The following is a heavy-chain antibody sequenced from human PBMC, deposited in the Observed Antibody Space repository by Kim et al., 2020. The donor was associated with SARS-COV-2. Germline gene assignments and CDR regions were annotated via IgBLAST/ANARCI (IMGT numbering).Heavy chain of an antibody. D-gene: IGHD2-2*01. CDR3: AREDCSSTSCSRGFYGMDV. CDR1: GGTLSNSA. CDR2: IIATPGIT. Sequence: SVKVSCKASGGTLSNSAVNWARQAPGQGLEWMGRIIATPGITSNAQKFQGRVTITADKSTNTAYMELNSLRSEDTAMYYCAREDCSSTSCSRGFYGMDVWGQGTAVTVSS. V-gene: IGHV1-69*04. J-gene: IGHJ6*02.